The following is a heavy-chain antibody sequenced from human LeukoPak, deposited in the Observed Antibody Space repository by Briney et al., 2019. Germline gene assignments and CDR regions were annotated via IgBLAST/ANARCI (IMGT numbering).Heavy chain of an antibody. V-gene: IGHV3-48*03. Sequence: GGSRGLSFAAPGFALRSSELNGVRQLPGKGPEWVALINSADNVEYYTDSVRGRFTMSRDNAKDLLYLHLNSLRDEDTAVYYCARDTVNGPFVISLDLWGQGVLVTVSS. J-gene: IGHJ5*02. CDR3: ARDTVNGPFVISLDL. CDR1: GFALRSSE. D-gene: IGHD2-8*01. CDR2: INSADNVE.